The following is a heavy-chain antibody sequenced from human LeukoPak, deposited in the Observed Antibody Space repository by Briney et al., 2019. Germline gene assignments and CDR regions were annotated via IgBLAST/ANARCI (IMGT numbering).Heavy chain of an antibody. D-gene: IGHD2-2*01. Sequence: GGSLRLSCAASGFTFSESHMHWVRQASGKGLEWVGHIRNNYATAYAASVKGRFTISRDDSKNTAYLQMNSLKTEDTAVYYRARQTNSCHDYWGQGTLVTVSS. J-gene: IGHJ4*02. V-gene: IGHV3-73*01. CDR2: IRNNYAT. CDR1: GFTFSESH. CDR3: ARQTNSCHDY.